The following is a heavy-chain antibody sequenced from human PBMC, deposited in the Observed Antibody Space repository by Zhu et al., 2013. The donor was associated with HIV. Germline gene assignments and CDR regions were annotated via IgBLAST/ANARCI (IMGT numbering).Heavy chain of an antibody. CDR1: GYTFTSYY. CDR3: AREGQWLVHGGYYFDY. Sequence: EVKKPGASVKVSCKASGYTFTSYYMVWVRQAPGQGLEWMGVINPSGGSTSYEQKFQGRVTMIRDTSTSTVYMELSSLRSEDTAVYYCAREGQWLVHGGYYFDYWGQGTLVTVSS. D-gene: IGHD6-19*01. CDR2: INPSGGST. J-gene: IGHJ4*02. V-gene: IGHV1-46*01.